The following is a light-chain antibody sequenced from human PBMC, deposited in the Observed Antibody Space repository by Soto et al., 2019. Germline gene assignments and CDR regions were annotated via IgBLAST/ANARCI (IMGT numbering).Light chain of an antibody. Sequence: DMQMSQSPSTLSASVGDRVTITCRASQSISSWLAWYQQKPGKAPKLLIYDASSLESGVPSRFSGSGSGTEFTLTISSLQPDDFATYYCQQYNSYAWTFGQGGKVDIK. CDR3: QQYNSYAWT. V-gene: IGKV1-5*01. J-gene: IGKJ1*01. CDR2: DAS. CDR1: QSISSW.